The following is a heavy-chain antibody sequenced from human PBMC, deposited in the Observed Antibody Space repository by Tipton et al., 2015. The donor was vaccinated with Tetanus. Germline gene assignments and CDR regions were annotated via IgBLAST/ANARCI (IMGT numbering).Heavy chain of an antibody. CDR1: GGSISSSSYY. D-gene: IGHD3-10*01. CDR2: THHSGNT. Sequence: GLVKPSETLSLTCTVSGGSISSSSYYWGWIRQPPGKGLEWIGYTHHSGNTNYNPSLSGRVTTSVDTSKNQFSLKMSSVTAADTAVYYCARWGDASGSTNLYAFDIWGQGTMVSVSS. J-gene: IGHJ3*02. CDR3: ARWGDASGSTNLYAFDI. V-gene: IGHV4-61*05.